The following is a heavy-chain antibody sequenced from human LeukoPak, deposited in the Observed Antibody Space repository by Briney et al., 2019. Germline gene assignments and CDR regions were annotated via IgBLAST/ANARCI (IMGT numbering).Heavy chain of an antibody. CDR3: ARDAAMVRGIIAFDI. J-gene: IGHJ3*02. CDR1: GFTFSSYW. D-gene: IGHD3-10*01. V-gene: IGHV3-7*01. CDR2: IKQDGSEK. Sequence: HPGGSLRLSCAASGFTFSSYWMSWVRQAPGKGLEWVANIKQDGSEKYYVDSVKGRFTISRDNAKNSLYLQMNSLRAEDTAVYYCARDAAMVRGIIAFDIWGRGTMVTVSS.